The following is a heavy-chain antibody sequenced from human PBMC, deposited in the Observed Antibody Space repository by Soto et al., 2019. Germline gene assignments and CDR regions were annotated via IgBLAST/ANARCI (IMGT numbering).Heavy chain of an antibody. CDR3: ARSSGYYYLEY. D-gene: IGHD3-22*01. V-gene: IGHV1-2*04. CDR2: IIPNSGGT. J-gene: IGHJ4*02. CDR1: GHTFTGYY. Sequence: ASVKVSCKASGHTFTGYYMHWVRQAPGQRLEWMGWIIPNSGGTNYAQTFQHWVTMTRDTSISTAYMELSRLRSEDTAVYYCARSSGYYYLEYWGQGTLVTVSS.